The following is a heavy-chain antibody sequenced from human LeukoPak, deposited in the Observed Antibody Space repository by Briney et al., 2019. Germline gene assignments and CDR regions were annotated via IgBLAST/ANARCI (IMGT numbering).Heavy chain of an antibody. CDR3: ARVAKWLVLYFGGYFDY. CDR1: GGSISSGSYC. Sequence: PSQTLSLTCTVSGGSISSGSYCWSWIRQPAGKGPEWIGHIHSSGSTNYDSSLKSRVTISIDTSKNQFSLKLSSVTAADTAVYYCARVAKWLVLYFGGYFDYWGQGTLVTVSS. D-gene: IGHD6-19*01. CDR2: IHSSGST. J-gene: IGHJ4*02. V-gene: IGHV4-61*09.